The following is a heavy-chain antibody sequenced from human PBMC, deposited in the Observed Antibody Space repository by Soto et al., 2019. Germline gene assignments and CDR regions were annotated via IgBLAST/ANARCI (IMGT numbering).Heavy chain of an antibody. V-gene: IGHV3-30*18. CDR2: ISYDGSNK. J-gene: IGHJ6*02. Sequence: GGSLRLSCATSGFTLSRKGMHWVRQAPGKGLEWVAVISYDGSNKYYGDSVKGRFTISRDNSKNTVYLQMNSLRAEDTAVYYCAKDALTVAGPQRGSLDVWGQGTTVTVSS. CDR1: GFTLSRKG. CDR3: AKDALTVAGPQRGSLDV. D-gene: IGHD6-19*01.